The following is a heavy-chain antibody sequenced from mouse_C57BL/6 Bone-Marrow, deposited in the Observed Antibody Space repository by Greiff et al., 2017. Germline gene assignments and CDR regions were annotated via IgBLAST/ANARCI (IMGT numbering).Heavy chain of an antibody. J-gene: IGHJ3*01. CDR3: AREDYYGRPGFAY. D-gene: IGHD1-1*01. CDR2: INPNYGTT. Sequence: SGPELVKPGASVKISCKASGYSFTDYNMNWVKQSNGKSLEWIGVINPNYGTTSYNQKFKGKATLTVDQSSSTAYMQLNSLTSEDSAVXYCAREDYYGRPGFAYGGQGTLVTVSA. CDR1: GYSFTDYN. V-gene: IGHV1-39*01.